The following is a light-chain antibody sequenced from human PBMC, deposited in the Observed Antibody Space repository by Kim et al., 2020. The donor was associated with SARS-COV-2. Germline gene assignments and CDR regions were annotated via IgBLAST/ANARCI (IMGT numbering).Light chain of an antibody. J-gene: IGKJ2*01. V-gene: IGKV1-39*01. CDR3: KQSDNYPQT. Sequence: DIQMTQSPSSLYASVGDRVTITCRASQSVRGYLNWYQHKPGKAPKLLIYAAYGLQSGVPSRFSGSGYGTDFTLTINNLQPEDFAVYYCKQSDNYPQTFGQGNKLEI. CDR1: QSVRGY. CDR2: AAY.